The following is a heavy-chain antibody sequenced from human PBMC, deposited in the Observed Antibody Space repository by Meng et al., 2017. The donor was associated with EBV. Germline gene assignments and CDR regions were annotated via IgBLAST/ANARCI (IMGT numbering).Heavy chain of an antibody. CDR2: FLPRLGAP. Sequence: GESADEGKKPGSSAKVSCKTSGGPFRYYAISWVRQAPGQGLEWLGGFLPRLGAPNYAQKFHGRVKITADESTSTHYMDLSSLRSEDTAIYYCASESGRGYTPDYWGQGTLVTVSS. CDR3: ASESGRGYTPDY. D-gene: IGHD3-10*01. V-gene: IGHV1-69*01. CDR1: GGPFRYYA. J-gene: IGHJ4*02.